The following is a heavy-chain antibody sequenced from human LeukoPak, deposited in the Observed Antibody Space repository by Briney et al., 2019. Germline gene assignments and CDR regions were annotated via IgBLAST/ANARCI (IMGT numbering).Heavy chain of an antibody. CDR1: GGSISSYY. J-gene: IGHJ3*02. CDR2: IYTSGST. V-gene: IGHV4-4*07. CDR3: ASPLWGDSSRAFDI. D-gene: IGHD2-21*02. Sequence: SETLSLTCTVSGGSISSYYWSWIRQPAGKGLEWIGRIYTSGSTNYNPSLKSRVTISVDTSKNQFSLKLSSVTAADTAVYYCASPLWGDSSRAFDIWGQGTMVTVSS.